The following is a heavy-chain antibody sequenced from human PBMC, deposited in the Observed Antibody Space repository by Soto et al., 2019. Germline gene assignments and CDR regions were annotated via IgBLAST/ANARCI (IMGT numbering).Heavy chain of an antibody. D-gene: IGHD6-6*01. J-gene: IGHJ4*02. V-gene: IGHV3-11*01. CDR2: IGSRGSPI. Sequence: VHLVDSGGGLVKPGGSLRLSCAASGFTFSDYFMTWIRQAPGKGLEWVSYIGSRGSPIYYVDSVKGRFTISRDNAKDSLYLHMDCRRAEDTALYYCATVSSSSLFDYWGQGTLVTVSS. CDR1: GFTFSDYF. CDR3: ATVSSSSLFDY.